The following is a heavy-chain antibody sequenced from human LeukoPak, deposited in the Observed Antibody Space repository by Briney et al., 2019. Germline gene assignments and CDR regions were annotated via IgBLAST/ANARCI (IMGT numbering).Heavy chain of an antibody. V-gene: IGHV3-23*01. D-gene: IGHD2-8*02. CDR1: GFTFSTYA. Sequence: GGSLRLSCAASGFTFSTYAMSWVRQAPGTGLEWVSSISGSGGDTYYADSVKGRFTISRDNSQNTLYLQMNSLRAEDTAVYYCAKSPLGYCTSASCHLYFDHWGQGTLVTVSS. J-gene: IGHJ4*02. CDR3: AKSPLGYCTSASCHLYFDH. CDR2: ISGSGGDT.